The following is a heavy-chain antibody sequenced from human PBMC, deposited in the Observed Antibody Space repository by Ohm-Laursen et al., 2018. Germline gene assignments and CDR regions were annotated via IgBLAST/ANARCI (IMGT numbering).Heavy chain of an antibody. D-gene: IGHD3-3*01. Sequence: SLRLSCTASGFTFSSYAMSWVRQAPGKGLEWVSAISGSGGSTYYADSVKGRFTISRDNSKNTLYLQMNSLRAEDTAVYYCAKEPTDFWSGYYYYGMDVWGQGTTVTVSS. CDR3: AKEPTDFWSGYYYYGMDV. V-gene: IGHV3-23*01. CDR2: ISGSGGST. CDR1: GFTFSSYA. J-gene: IGHJ6*02.